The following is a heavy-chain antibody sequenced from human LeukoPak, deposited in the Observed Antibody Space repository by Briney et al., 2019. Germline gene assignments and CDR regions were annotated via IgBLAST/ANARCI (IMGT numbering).Heavy chain of an antibody. CDR2: ISSSGTTI. Sequence: GGSLRLSCAASGFTFSDHYMSWIRQAPGKGLEWLSYISSSGTTIYYTDSVKGRFTISRDNAKNSLYLQMNSLRAEDTAVYYCARGIRQYAKSYFDYWGQGTLVTISS. D-gene: IGHD4-11*01. V-gene: IGHV3-11*01. CDR1: GFTFSDHY. CDR3: ARGIRQYAKSYFDY. J-gene: IGHJ4*02.